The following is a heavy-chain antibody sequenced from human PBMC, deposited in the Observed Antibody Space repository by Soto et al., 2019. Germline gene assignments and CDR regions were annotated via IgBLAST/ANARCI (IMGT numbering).Heavy chain of an antibody. D-gene: IGHD3-16*01. CDR1: GFTFSSYL. CDR3: ARDSAGGVWFDP. CDR2: ISTASSYI. Sequence: VQLVESGGGLVEPGGSLRLSCAASGFTFSSYLMTWVRQSPGKGLEWVAAISTASSYIYYADSVKGRFTISRDDAKTSLSVQMNSLRAEDTAVYYCARDSAGGVWFDPWGQGPLVTVSS. V-gene: IGHV3-21*02. J-gene: IGHJ5*02.